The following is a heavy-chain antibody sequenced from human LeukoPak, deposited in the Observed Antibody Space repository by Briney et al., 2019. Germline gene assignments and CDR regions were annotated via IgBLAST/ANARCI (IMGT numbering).Heavy chain of an antibody. CDR3: AKSRAPTADPDAFDV. D-gene: IGHD1-14*01. V-gene: IGHV3-30*02. CDR2: IRFGGTNE. CDR1: GFIFKNYG. Sequence: QSGGSLRLSCAGSGFIFKNYGIHWVRQAPGKGLEWVSFIRFGGTNEYYADSVKGRFTISRDNSKNSLYLQMNSLRPDDTAVYYCAKSRAPTADPDAFDVWGQGTMVTVSS. J-gene: IGHJ3*01.